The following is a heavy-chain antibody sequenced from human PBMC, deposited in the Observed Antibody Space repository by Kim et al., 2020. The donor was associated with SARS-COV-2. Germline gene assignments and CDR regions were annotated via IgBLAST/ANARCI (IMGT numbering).Heavy chain of an antibody. D-gene: IGHD6-13*01. Sequence: GGSLRLSCAASGFTFNSYGMHWVRQAPGKGLEWVAVISYDGSNKYYADSVKGRFTISRDNSKNTLYLQMNSLRAEDTAVYYCARGPLSRQQLGPLGWFDPWGQGTLVTVSS. CDR3: ARGPLSRQQLGPLGWFDP. CDR2: ISYDGSNK. J-gene: IGHJ5*02. V-gene: IGHV3-33*05. CDR1: GFTFNSYG.